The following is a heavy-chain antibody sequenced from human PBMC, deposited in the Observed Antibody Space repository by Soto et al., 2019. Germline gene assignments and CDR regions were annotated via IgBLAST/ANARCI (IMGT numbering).Heavy chain of an antibody. Sequence: SQTLSRPCAVYVGSWSGHYWCWIRQPPGKGLEWNGKINHSGSTNYNPSLKSRVTISVDTSKNQFSLKLSSVTAADTAVYYCASFYDFWSGYYALLPYYGMDVWGQVTKVTVSS. CDR2: INHSGST. CDR1: VGSWSGHY. V-gene: IGHV4-34*01. CDR3: ASFYDFWSGYYALLPYYGMDV. J-gene: IGHJ6*02. D-gene: IGHD3-3*01.